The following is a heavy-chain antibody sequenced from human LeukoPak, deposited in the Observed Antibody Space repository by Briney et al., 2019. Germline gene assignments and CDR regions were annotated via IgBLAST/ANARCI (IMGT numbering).Heavy chain of an antibody. Sequence: VASVKVSCKASGGTFSSYGISWVRPAPGQGLERMGGIIPIFGTANYAQKFQGRVTITADESTSTAYMELSSLRSEDTAVYYCARGSNWNYGFDPWGQGTLVTVSS. CDR2: IIPIFGTA. CDR1: GGTFSSYG. J-gene: IGHJ5*02. D-gene: IGHD1-7*01. CDR3: ARGSNWNYGFDP. V-gene: IGHV1-69*13.